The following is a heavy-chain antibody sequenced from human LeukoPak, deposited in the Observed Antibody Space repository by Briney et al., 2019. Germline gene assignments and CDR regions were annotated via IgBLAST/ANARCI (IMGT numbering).Heavy chain of an antibody. D-gene: IGHD6-19*01. Sequence: GGSLRLSCAASGFTFSSYATHWVRQAPGKGLEWVAVISYDGSNKYYADSVKGRFTISRDNSKNTLYLQMNSLRAEDTAVYNCARWDLSGPGAFDIWGQGTMVTVSS. CDR3: ARWDLSGPGAFDI. V-gene: IGHV3-30-3*01. CDR2: ISYDGSNK. CDR1: GFTFSSYA. J-gene: IGHJ3*02.